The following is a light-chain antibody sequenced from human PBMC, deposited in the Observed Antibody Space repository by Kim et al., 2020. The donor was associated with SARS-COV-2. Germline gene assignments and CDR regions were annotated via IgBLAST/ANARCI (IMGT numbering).Light chain of an antibody. J-gene: IGLJ3*02. Sequence: SYELTQPPSVSVAPGKTARITCGGNNIGSKSVHWYQQKPGQAPVLVIYYDSDRPSGIPERFSGSNSGNTATLTISRVEAGDEADYYCQVWDSSSDHPGVFGGGTQLT. CDR3: QVWDSSSDHPGV. CDR2: YDS. CDR1: NIGSKS. V-gene: IGLV3-21*04.